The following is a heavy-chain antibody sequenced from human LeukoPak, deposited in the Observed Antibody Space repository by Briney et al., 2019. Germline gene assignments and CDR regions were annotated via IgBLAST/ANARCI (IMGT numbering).Heavy chain of an antibody. CDR2: VFNNGGT. J-gene: IGHJ4*02. CDR1: GGSIGSYH. D-gene: IGHD5-12*01. CDR3: VASYGGYVLDY. Sequence: SETLSLTCTVSGGSIGSYHWNWIRQPSGKGLEWIGIVFNNGGTKHNPSLKSRVAISVDTSKNQFALKLTSVTAANTAVYYCVASYGGYVLDYWGQGALVIVSS. V-gene: IGHV4-59*01.